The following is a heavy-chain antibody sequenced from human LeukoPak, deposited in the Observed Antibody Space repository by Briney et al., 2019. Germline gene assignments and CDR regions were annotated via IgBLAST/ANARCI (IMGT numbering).Heavy chain of an antibody. Sequence: ASVKVSCRASGYTFTSYGISWVRQAPGQGLEWMGWISAYNGNTNYAQKLQSRVTMTTDTSTSTAYMELRSLRSDDTAVYYCARVSFSGYDYVYWFDPWGQGTLVTVSS. V-gene: IGHV1-18*01. CDR1: GYTFTSYG. CDR3: ARVSFSGYDYVYWFDP. CDR2: ISAYNGNT. D-gene: IGHD5-12*01. J-gene: IGHJ5*02.